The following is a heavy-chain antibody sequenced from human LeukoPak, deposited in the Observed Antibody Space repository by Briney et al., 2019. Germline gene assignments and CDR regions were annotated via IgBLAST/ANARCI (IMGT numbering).Heavy chain of an antibody. D-gene: IGHD3-22*01. J-gene: IGHJ5*02. CDR1: GGSISSHY. V-gene: IGHV4-59*11. CDR3: ARDLFYYDSSGYYINWFDP. Sequence: SATLSLTYTVSGGSISSHYWSWIRQPPGKGLEWIGYIYYSGSTNYNPSLKSRVTISVDTSKNQFSLKLSSVTAADTAVYYCARDLFYYDSSGYYINWFDPWGQGTLVTVSS. CDR2: IYYSGST.